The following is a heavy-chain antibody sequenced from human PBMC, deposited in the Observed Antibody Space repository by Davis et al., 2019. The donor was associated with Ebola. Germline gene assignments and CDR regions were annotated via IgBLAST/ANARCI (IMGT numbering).Heavy chain of an antibody. J-gene: IGHJ5*02. CDR2: IRGRPYGGTT. CDR3: TRGVIGYGDSRGTGFDP. Sequence: GESLKISCTASGFTFGNYAMSWFRQAPGKGLEWVSFIRGRPYGGTTEYAASVKGRFTISRDDSKSIAYLQMNSLKTEDTAVYYCTRGVIGYGDSRGTGFDPWGQGTLVTVSS. D-gene: IGHD1-1*01. V-gene: IGHV3-49*03. CDR1: GFTFGNYA.